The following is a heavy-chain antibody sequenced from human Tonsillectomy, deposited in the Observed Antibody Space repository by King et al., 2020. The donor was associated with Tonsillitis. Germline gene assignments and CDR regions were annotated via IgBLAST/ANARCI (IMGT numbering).Heavy chain of an antibody. CDR2: ISYDGSHQ. CDR3: ARDRDWRIAEPYDASDI. D-gene: IGHD3/OR15-3a*01. CDR1: GFTFSSYA. V-gene: IGHV3-30*04. Sequence: VQLVESGGGVVQPGRSLRLSCTASGFTFSSYAMHWVRQAPGKGLEWVALISYDGSHQYYADSVKGRFTISRDNYKNTLYLQMNSLGPEETAVYFCARDRDWRIAEPYDASDIWGQGKMGTAS. J-gene: IGHJ3*02.